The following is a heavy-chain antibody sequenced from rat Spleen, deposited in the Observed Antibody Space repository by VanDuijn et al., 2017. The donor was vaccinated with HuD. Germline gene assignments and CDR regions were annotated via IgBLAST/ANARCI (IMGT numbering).Heavy chain of an antibody. J-gene: IGHJ2*01. D-gene: IGHD1-2*01. V-gene: IGHV5S13*01. Sequence: EVQLVESGGGLVQPGRPLKLSCTASKFTFSNDPMAWVRQAPTKGLEWVASINVAGDITYYRDSVMGRFTISRDNAKNTLYLQMNSLRSEDTANYFCARHSLYYYSRYIHEYFDNWGQGVMVTVSS. CDR3: ARHSLYYYSRYIHEYFDN. CDR1: KFTFSNDP. CDR2: INVAGDIT.